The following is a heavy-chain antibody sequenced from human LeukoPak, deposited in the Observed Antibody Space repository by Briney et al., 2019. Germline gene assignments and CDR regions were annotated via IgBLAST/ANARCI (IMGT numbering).Heavy chain of an antibody. CDR2: INHSGST. CDR1: GGSFSGYY. D-gene: IGHD3-10*01. J-gene: IGHJ4*02. V-gene: IGHV4-34*01. Sequence: SETLSLTCAVYGGSFSGYYWSWIRQPPGKGLEWIGEINHSGSTNYNPSLKSRVTISVDTSKNQFSLKLSSVTAADTAVYYCARGYYYGSRHCFDYWGQGTLVTVSS. CDR3: ARGYYYGSRHCFDY.